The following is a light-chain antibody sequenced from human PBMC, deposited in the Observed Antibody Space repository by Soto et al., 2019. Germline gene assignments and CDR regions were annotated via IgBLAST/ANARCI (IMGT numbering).Light chain of an antibody. CDR2: AAS. CDR3: QQSYIAPWT. J-gene: IGKJ1*01. V-gene: IGKV1-39*01. Sequence: DIQMTQSPSSLSASVGDRVSITCRASQSISTYLNWYQQKPGKVPRLLIYAASSLQSGVPSRFSGSGSGTDFTLTISSLQPEDFATYYCQQSYIAPWTFGQGT. CDR1: QSISTY.